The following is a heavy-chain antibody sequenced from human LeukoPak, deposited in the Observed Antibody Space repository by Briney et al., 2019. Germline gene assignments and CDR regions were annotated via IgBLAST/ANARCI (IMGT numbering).Heavy chain of an antibody. Sequence: SETLSLTCTVSGGSISSSSYYWGWIRQPPGKGLEWIGSIYYSGSTYYNPSLKSQVTISVDTSKNQFSLKLSSVTAADTAVYYCARGGSGWYNWFDPWGQGTLVTVSS. V-gene: IGHV4-39*07. J-gene: IGHJ5*02. CDR1: GGSISSSSYY. D-gene: IGHD6-19*01. CDR2: IYYSGST. CDR3: ARGGSGWYNWFDP.